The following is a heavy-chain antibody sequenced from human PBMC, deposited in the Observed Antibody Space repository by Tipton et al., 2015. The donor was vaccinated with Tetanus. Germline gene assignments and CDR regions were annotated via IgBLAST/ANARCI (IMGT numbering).Heavy chain of an antibody. CDR3: VRDDSGRGLDY. CDR2: IGFRGNT. V-gene: IGHV3-13*01. D-gene: IGHD3-10*01. J-gene: IGHJ4*02. Sequence: GSLRLSCAASGFDFRNYDMHWVRQAPGKGLEWVSLIGFRGNTHYVDSVKGRFTISRDNSRNSLYLQMSSLRDDDTAMYYCVRDDSGRGLDYWGKGTLVTVSS. CDR1: GFDFRNYD.